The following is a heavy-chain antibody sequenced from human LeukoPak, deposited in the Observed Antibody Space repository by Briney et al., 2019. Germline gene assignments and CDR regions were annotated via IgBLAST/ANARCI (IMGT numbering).Heavy chain of an antibody. D-gene: IGHD1/OR15-1a*01. CDR3: AIDFQSRITTFMFDP. Sequence: ASLKVSCKASGGTFTNYAISWVRQAPGQGLEWMGGIIPIFGTANYAHKFQGRVTITADESTTTAYMELSSLRSEDTAVYYCAIDFQSRITTFMFDPWGQGTLVTVSS. CDR1: GGTFTNYA. J-gene: IGHJ5*02. V-gene: IGHV1-69*01. CDR2: IIPIFGTA.